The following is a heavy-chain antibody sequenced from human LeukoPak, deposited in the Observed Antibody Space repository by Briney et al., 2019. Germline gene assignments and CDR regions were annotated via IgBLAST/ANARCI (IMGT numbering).Heavy chain of an antibody. CDR3: ARDCHGYSSSWSFDI. Sequence: PSETLSLTCIVSGGSISSSSSYWGWIRQPPGKGLEWIGSISYGGSPYYTPSLKSRVTISVDTSKNQFSLKLRSVTAADTAVYYCARDCHGYSSSWSFDIWGQGTVVSVSS. CDR1: GGSISSSSSY. V-gene: IGHV4-39*07. CDR2: ISYGGSP. D-gene: IGHD6-13*01. J-gene: IGHJ3*02.